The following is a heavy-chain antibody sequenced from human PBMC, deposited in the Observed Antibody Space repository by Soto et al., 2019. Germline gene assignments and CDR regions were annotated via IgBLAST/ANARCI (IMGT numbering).Heavy chain of an antibody. CDR3: ATVFDL. CDR2: IDTDGGGT. Sequence: EVQLVESGGGLVQPGGSLRVSCAASGFTLRSHRIHWVRQAPGKGLEWVSRIDTDGGGTSYADSVKGRFTISTDNAKNTVHLQMNGLRVEETAVYYCATVFDLWGQGTLVTVSS. V-gene: IGHV3-74*01. J-gene: IGHJ5*02. CDR1: GFTLRSHR.